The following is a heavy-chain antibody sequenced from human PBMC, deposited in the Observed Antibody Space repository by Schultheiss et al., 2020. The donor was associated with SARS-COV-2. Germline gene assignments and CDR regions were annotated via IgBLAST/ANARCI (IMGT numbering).Heavy chain of an antibody. D-gene: IGHD2-15*01. CDR1: GFTFSSYW. CDR3: ARDRAYCSGGSCYSHGMDV. Sequence: SCAASGFTFSSYWMSWVRQAPGKGLVWVARIKGDGSSSVYADSVKGRFTISRDNAKNTLYLQMNSLRAEDTAVYYCARDRAYCSGGSCYSHGMDVWGQGTTVTVSS. V-gene: IGHV3-74*01. CDR2: IKGDGSSS. J-gene: IGHJ6*02.